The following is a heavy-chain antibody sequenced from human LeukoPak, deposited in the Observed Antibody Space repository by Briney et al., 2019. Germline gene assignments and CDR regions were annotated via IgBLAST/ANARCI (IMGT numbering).Heavy chain of an antibody. Sequence: ASVKVSCKASGYTFTGYNIHWVRQAPGQGLEWMGWINPNSGGTNYAQKFQGRVTMARDTSISTAYMELSRLRSDDTAVYYCARRPSSGAGEAFDYWGQGTLVTVSS. CDR3: ARRPSSGAGEAFDY. V-gene: IGHV1-2*02. D-gene: IGHD6-19*01. CDR2: INPNSGGT. CDR1: GYTFTGYN. J-gene: IGHJ4*02.